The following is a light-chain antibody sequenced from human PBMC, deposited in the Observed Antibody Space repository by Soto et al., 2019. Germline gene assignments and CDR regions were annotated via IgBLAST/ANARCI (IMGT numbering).Light chain of an antibody. Sequence: QSVLTQPASVSGSPGQSITISCTGTSSDLAIYNYVSWYQQQPGKVPKLMIYQVTNRPSGVSNRFSGSRSGNTASLTISGLQAEDEADYYCSSYTDSSNYVFGTGTQLTVL. V-gene: IGLV2-14*01. CDR1: SSDLAIYNY. CDR2: QVT. CDR3: SSYTDSSNYV. J-gene: IGLJ1*01.